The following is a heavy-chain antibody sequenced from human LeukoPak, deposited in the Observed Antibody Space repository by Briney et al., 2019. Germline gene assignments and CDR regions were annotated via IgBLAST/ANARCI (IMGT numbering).Heavy chain of an antibody. CDR1: GFTLSTYD. D-gene: IGHD3-10*01. CDR3: AKRYYGSGTYYYFDY. V-gene: IGHV3-23*01. Sequence: PGGSLRLSCEASGFTLSTYDMNWVRQAPGKGLEWVSGISVTGGSTYYADSVKGRFTISRDISKNTLYLQMSSLRAEDTAIYYCAKRYYGSGTYYYFDYWGQGTLVTVSS. CDR2: ISVTGGST. J-gene: IGHJ4*02.